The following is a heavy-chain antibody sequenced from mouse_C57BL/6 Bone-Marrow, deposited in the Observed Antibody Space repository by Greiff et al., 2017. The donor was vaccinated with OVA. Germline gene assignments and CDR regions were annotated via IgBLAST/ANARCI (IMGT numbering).Heavy chain of an antibody. Sequence: QVQLQQSGPGLVQPSQSLSISCTASGFSLTSYGVHWVRQSPGKGLEWLGVIWRGGSTDYNAAFMSRLSITKDNSKSQVFFKMNSLQADDTAIYYCAKERAYDGYHFDVWGTGTTVTVSS. CDR1: GFSLTSYG. V-gene: IGHV2-5*01. J-gene: IGHJ1*03. CDR3: AKERAYDGYHFDV. D-gene: IGHD2-3*01. CDR2: IWRGGST.